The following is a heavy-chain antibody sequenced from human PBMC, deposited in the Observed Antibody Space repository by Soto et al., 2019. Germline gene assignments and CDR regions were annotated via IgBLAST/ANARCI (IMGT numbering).Heavy chain of an antibody. Sequence: GASVKVSCKASGYTFTGYYMHWVRQAPGQGLEWMGRIIPIQVTASYALKFQDRVTITADRSTKTVYMELRSLRPEDTALYFCAKSLLFVYHAYMDVWGKGTTVTVSS. J-gene: IGHJ6*03. CDR2: IIPIQVTA. D-gene: IGHD2-2*01. CDR1: GYTFTGYY. CDR3: AKSLLFVYHAYMDV. V-gene: IGHV1-69*08.